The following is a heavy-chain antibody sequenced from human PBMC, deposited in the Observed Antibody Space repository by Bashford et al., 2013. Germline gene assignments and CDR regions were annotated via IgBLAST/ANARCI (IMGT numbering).Heavy chain of an antibody. J-gene: IGHJ5*02. CDR3: AKDSSQLRSLPWFDP. D-gene: IGHD4-17*01. Sequence: WVRQAPGQGLEWMGWINPNRGDTNYAQNFQGRVSMTRDTSISTAYLELSRLRSDDTAVYFCAKDSSQLRSLPWFDPWGQGTLVTVSS. V-gene: IGHV1-2*02. CDR2: INPNRGDT.